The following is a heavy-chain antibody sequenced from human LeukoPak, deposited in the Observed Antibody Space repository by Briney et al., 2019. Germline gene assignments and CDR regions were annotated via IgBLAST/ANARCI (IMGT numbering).Heavy chain of an antibody. D-gene: IGHD5-12*01. Sequence: TSETLSLTCTVSGGSIISYFWSWIRQPPGKGPEWIGYIFDSGTTNYNPSTNSNPSLKSRVTVSLDTSKNHFSLKLSSVTAADTAVYFCARGGVTTIAQYDYWGQGILVTVSS. CDR3: ARGGVTTIAQYDY. CDR1: GGSIISYF. V-gene: IGHV4-59*01. CDR2: IFDSGTTNYNPST. J-gene: IGHJ4*02.